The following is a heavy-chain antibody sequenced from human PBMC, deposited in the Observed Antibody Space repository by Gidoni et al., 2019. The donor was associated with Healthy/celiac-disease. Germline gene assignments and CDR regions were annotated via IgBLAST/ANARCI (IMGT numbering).Heavy chain of an antibody. CDR3: ASRAYGMDV. V-gene: IGHV4-39*01. CDR1: GGSISSSSYY. Sequence: QLQLQESGPGLVKPSETLSLTCTVSGGSISSSSYYWGWIRQPPEKGLEWIGSIYYSGSTYYNPSLKSRVTISVDTSKNQFSLKLSSVTAADTAVYYCASRAYGMDVWGQGTTVTVSS. CDR2: IYYSGST. J-gene: IGHJ6*02.